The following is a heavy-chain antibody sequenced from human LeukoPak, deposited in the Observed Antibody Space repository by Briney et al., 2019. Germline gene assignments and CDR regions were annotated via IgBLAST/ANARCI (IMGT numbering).Heavy chain of an antibody. D-gene: IGHD1-26*01. CDR3: ARGGGTAHFAY. Sequence: ASVKVSCKTSGYTFTTFSFHWVRQAPGQGLEWMGWINPNSGATNYAQNFQGRVTLTRDTSVSTAYMDLTRLESDDTAVYYCARGGGTAHFAYWGQGTLVSVSS. CDR2: INPNSGAT. V-gene: IGHV1-2*02. CDR1: GYTFTTFS. J-gene: IGHJ4*02.